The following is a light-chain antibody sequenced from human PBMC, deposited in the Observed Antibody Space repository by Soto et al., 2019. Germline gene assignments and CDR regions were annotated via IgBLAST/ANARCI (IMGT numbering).Light chain of an antibody. CDR1: QSVSSY. J-gene: IGKJ3*01. CDR3: QQRSNWPPRAFT. V-gene: IGKV3-11*01. CDR2: DAS. Sequence: EIVLTQSPATLSLSPGERATLSCRASQSVSSYLAWYQQNPGQAPRLLIYDASNRATGIPARFSGSGSGTDFTLTISSREPEDFAVYYCQQRSNWPPRAFTCGPGTKVDIK.